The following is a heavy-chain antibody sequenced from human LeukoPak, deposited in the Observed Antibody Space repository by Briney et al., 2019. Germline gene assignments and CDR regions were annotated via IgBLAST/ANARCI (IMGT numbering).Heavy chain of an antibody. CDR1: GFTFDDHG. CDR3: AKSLSIRERFHYMDV. V-gene: IGHV3-43D*03. J-gene: IGHJ6*03. Sequence: PGGSLRLSCAASGFTFDDHGIHWVRQAPGKGLEWICLISWDGGRAYYADSVKGRFTISRDNSKHSLYLQMNSLRTDDTALYYCAKSLSIRERFHYMDVWGKGTTVTVSS. D-gene: IGHD1-1*01. CDR2: ISWDGGRA.